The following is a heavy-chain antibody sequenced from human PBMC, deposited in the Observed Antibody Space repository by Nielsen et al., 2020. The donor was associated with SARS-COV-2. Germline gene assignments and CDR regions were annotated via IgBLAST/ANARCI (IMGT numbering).Heavy chain of an antibody. Sequence: GGSLRLSCAASGFTFSSYGMHWVRQAPGKGLEWVAVIWYDGSNKYYADSVKGRFTISRDNAKNSLYLQMDNLRVDDTAVYYCAGPASWGQGTVVTVSA. CDR2: IWYDGSNK. V-gene: IGHV3-33*03. CDR3: AGPAS. D-gene: IGHD2-2*01. J-gene: IGHJ5*02. CDR1: GFTFSSYG.